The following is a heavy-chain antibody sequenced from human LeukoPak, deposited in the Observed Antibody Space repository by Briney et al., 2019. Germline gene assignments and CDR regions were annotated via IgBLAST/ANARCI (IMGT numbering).Heavy chain of an antibody. CDR3: ARGRIGGYCSSTSCYTGYYFDY. Sequence: GGSLRLSCAASGFTFSSYSMNWVRQAPGKGLEWVSSISSSSSYIYYAGSVKGRFTISRDNAKNSLYLQMNSLRAEDTAVYCCARGRIGGYCSSTSCYTGYYFDYWGQGTLVTVSS. V-gene: IGHV3-21*01. CDR2: ISSSSSYI. J-gene: IGHJ4*02. CDR1: GFTFSSYS. D-gene: IGHD2-2*02.